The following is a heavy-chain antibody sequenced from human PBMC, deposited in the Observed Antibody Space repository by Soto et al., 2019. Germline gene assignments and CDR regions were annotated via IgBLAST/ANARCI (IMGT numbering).Heavy chain of an antibody. J-gene: IGHJ3*02. CDR2: IKQDGSEK. CDR3: ADIAAAGNDAFDI. CDR1: GFTFSSYW. Sequence: GGSLRLSCAASGFTFSSYWMSWVRQAPGKGLEWVANIKQDGSEKYYVDSVKGRFTISRDNAKNSLYLQMNSLRAEDTAVYYCADIAAAGNDAFDIWGQGTMVTVSS. D-gene: IGHD6-13*01. V-gene: IGHV3-7*05.